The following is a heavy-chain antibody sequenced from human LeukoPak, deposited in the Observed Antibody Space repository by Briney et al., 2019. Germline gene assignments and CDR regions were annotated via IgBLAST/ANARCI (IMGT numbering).Heavy chain of an antibody. J-gene: IGHJ4*02. V-gene: IGHV4-39*01. Sequence: SETLSLTCTVSGGSISSSSYYWGWIRQPPGKGLEWIGSIYYSGSTYYNPSLKSRVTIPVDTSKNQFSLQLSSVTAADTAVYYCARQDYDSSGYYSLNYFDYWGQGTLVTVSS. CDR3: ARQDYDSSGYYSLNYFDY. CDR1: GGSISSSSYY. CDR2: IYYSGST. D-gene: IGHD3-22*01.